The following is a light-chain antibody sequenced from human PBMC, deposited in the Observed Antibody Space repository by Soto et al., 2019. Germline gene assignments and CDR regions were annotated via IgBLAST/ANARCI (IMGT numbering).Light chain of an antibody. CDR2: EVT. CDR1: SSDIDTYNY. V-gene: IGLV2-14*01. Sequence: QSVLTQPASVSGSPGQSITISCTGTSSDIDTYNYVSWYQQHPGKAPKLIIYEVTNRPSGVSNRFSGSKSGTSASLAISGLQSEDEADYYCAAWDDSLNGHYVFGTGTKVTVL. CDR3: AAWDDSLNGHYV. J-gene: IGLJ1*01.